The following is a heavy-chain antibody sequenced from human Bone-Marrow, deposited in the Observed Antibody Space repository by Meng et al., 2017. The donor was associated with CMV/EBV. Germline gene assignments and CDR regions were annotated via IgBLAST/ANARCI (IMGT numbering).Heavy chain of an antibody. V-gene: IGHV1-46*01. D-gene: IGHD6-19*01. CDR1: GYTFTSYY. Sequence: ASVKVSCKASGYTFTSYYIHWVRQAPGQGLEWMGIINPSGGTTTYAQRFKGRVTMTRDTSPSTVYMELSSLISEDTAVYYCATELDRSGWTPPGYWGQGTLVTVSS. CDR2: INPSGGTT. J-gene: IGHJ4*02. CDR3: ATELDRSGWTPPGY.